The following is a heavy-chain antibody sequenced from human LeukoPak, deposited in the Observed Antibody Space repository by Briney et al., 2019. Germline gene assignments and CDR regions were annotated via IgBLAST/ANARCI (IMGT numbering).Heavy chain of an antibody. V-gene: IGHV4-34*01. Sequence: PSETLSLTCAVYGGPFSGYYWSWIRQPPGKGLEWIGEINHSGSTNYNPSLKSRVTISVDTSKNQFSLKLSSVTAADTAVYYCARGRLRYFPTWGQGTLVTVSS. J-gene: IGHJ5*02. CDR2: INHSGST. D-gene: IGHD3-9*01. CDR1: GGPFSGYY. CDR3: ARGRLRYFPT.